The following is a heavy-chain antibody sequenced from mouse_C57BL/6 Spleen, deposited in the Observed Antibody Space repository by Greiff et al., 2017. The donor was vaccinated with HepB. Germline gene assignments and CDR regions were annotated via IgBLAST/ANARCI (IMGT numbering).Heavy chain of an antibody. CDR3: AVTTVPFYAMDY. CDR2: IYPGDGDT. V-gene: IGHV1-82*01. D-gene: IGHD1-1*01. J-gene: IGHJ4*01. CDR1: GYAFSSSW. Sequence: VQLQQSGPELVKPGASVKISCKASGYAFSSSWMNWVKQRPGKGLEWIGRIYPGDGDTNYNGKFKGKATLTADKSSSTAYMQLSSLTSEDSAVYFCAVTTVPFYAMDYWGQGTSVTVSS.